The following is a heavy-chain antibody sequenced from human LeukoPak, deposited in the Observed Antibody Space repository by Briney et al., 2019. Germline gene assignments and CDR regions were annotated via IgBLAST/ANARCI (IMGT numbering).Heavy chain of an antibody. Sequence: SETLSLTCTVSGGSISSYYWSWIRQPPGKGLEWIGYIYYSGSTNYNPSLKSRVTISVDTSKNQFSLKLSSVTAADTAVYYCARTIAVGEYYFDYWGQGTLVTVSS. D-gene: IGHD6-19*01. CDR3: ARTIAVGEYYFDY. CDR2: IYYSGST. V-gene: IGHV4-59*08. J-gene: IGHJ4*02. CDR1: GGSISSYY.